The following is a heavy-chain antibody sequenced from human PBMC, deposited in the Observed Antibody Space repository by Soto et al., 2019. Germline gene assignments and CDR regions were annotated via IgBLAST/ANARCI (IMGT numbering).Heavy chain of an antibody. J-gene: IGHJ6*03. CDR2: IRSKANSYAT. Sequence: GGSLRLSCAASGFTFSGSAMHWVRQASGKGLEWVGRIRSKANSYATAYAASVKGRFTISRDDSKNTAYLQMNSLKTEDTAVYYCTRQPVMDVWGKGTTVTVSS. CDR1: GFTFSGSA. CDR3: TRQPVMDV. V-gene: IGHV3-73*01.